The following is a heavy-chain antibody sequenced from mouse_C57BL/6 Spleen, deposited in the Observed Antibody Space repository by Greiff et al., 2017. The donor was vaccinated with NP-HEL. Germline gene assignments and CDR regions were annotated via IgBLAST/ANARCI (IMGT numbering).Heavy chain of an antibody. V-gene: IGHV2-6-1*01. D-gene: IGHD1-1*01. CDR2: IWNDGST. CDR1: GFSLTSYG. Sequence: QVQLQQSGPGLVAPSQCLSITCTVSGFSLTSYGVHWVRQPPGKGLEWLVVIWNDGSTTYNSSLKSRLSICKDNSKSQAFLKMNSLQTDDTAMYYCARHEGYYGSSYPFAYWGQGTLVTVSA. CDR3: ARHEGYYGSSYPFAY. J-gene: IGHJ3*01.